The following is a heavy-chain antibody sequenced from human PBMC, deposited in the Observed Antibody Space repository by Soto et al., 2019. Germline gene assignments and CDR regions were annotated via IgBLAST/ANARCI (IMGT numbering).Heavy chain of an antibody. CDR1: GYTFTSYG. CDR2: ISAYNGNT. D-gene: IGHD3-22*01. CDR3: ARDSGSGYYYDAIEI. V-gene: IGHV1-18*01. Sequence: ASVKGSCKASGYTFTSYGISWVRQAPGQGLEWMGWISAYNGNTNYAQKLQGRVTRTTDTSTSTAYVGLRSLRSDDTAVYYSARDSGSGYYYDAIEIWGQGTMVTVS. J-gene: IGHJ3*02.